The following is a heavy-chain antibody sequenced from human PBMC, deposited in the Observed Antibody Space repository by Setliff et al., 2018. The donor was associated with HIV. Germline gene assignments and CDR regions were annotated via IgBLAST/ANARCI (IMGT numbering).Heavy chain of an antibody. V-gene: IGHV1-24*01. CDR2: FDPEDGET. J-gene: IGHJ3*02. D-gene: IGHD3-3*01. CDR3: ATDAYHDFSTCPTPGAFDI. Sequence: ASVKVSCKLSGYTLTELSMHWVRQPPGEGLEWMGGFDPEDGETIYAEKFQGRVTMTEDTATDTAYMELSSLRSDDTAVYYCATDAYHDFSTCPTPGAFDIWGQGTMVTVSS. CDR1: GYTLTELS.